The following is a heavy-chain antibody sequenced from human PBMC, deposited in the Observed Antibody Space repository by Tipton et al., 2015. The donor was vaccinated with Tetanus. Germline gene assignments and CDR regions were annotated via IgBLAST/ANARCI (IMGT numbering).Heavy chain of an antibody. CDR1: GGSISSYY. J-gene: IGHJ2*01. Sequence: TLSLTCTVSGGSISSYYWSWIRQPPGKGLEWIGYIYYSGSTNYNPSLKSRVTISVDTSKNQFSLKLSSVTAADTAVYYCARSMAHDYGGKDYWCFDLWGRGTLVTVSS. D-gene: IGHD4-23*01. CDR2: IYYSGST. V-gene: IGHV4-59*07. CDR3: ARSMAHDYGGKDYWCFDL.